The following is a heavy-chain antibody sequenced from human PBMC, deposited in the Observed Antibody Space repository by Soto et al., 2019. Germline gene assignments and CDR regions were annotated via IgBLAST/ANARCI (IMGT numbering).Heavy chain of an antibody. D-gene: IGHD3-10*01. CDR1: GFTFSSYA. V-gene: IGHV3-23*01. CDR3: TKDDLVVRGFIINYYGMDV. J-gene: IGHJ6*02. CDR2: ISGSGGST. Sequence: GGSLRLSCAASGFTFSSYAMSWVRQAPGQGLERVSAISGSGGSTYYEDSVKGRFTISRDNSKNTLYLQMNRLRAEDTAVYYSTKDDLVVRGFIINYYGMDVWGQGTTVTVSS.